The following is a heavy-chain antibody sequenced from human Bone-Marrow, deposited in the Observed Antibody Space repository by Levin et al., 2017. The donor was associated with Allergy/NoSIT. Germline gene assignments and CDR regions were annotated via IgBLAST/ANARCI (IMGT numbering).Heavy chain of an antibody. Sequence: SETLSLTCTVSGGSISSSSYYWGWIRQPPGKGLEWIGSIYYSGSTYYNPSLKSRVTISVDTSKNQFSLKLSSVTAADTAVYYCARHGSSMIVVVTEFDYWGQGTLVTVSS. CDR1: GGSISSSSYY. D-gene: IGHD3-22*01. J-gene: IGHJ4*02. CDR3: ARHGSSMIVVVTEFDY. V-gene: IGHV4-39*01. CDR2: IYYSGST.